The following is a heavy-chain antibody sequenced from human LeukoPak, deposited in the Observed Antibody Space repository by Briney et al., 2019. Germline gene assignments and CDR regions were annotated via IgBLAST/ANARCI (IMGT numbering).Heavy chain of an antibody. D-gene: IGHD5-18*01. CDR1: GFTFCVYH. J-gene: IGHJ3*02. CDR2: RSSSGGTM. CDR3: AGITPMVTHDAFDI. Sequence: GVPLRLPCAPSGFTFCVYHMIWLPQAPGRGLEGVSNRSSSGGTMFYADSVKGRFTIARDNAKNTLYLQINSQRAEGTAVYYCAGITPMVTHDAFDIWGQGKMVTVSS. V-gene: IGHV3-11*01.